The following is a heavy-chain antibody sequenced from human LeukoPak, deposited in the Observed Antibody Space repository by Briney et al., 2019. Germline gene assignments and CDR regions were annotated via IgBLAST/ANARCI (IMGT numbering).Heavy chain of an antibody. CDR1: GFTFSSYG. CDR3: VSSGSSDY. D-gene: IGHD3-10*01. Sequence: PGRSLRLSCAASGFTFSSYGMHWVRQAPGKGLEWVAVISYDGSNKYYADSVKGRFTISRDNSKNTLYLQMNSLRAEDTAVYYCVSSGSSDYWGQGTLVTVSS. CDR2: ISYDGSNK. J-gene: IGHJ4*02. V-gene: IGHV3-30*03.